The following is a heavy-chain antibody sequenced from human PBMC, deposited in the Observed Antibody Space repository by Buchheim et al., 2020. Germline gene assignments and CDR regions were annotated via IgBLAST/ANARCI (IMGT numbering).Heavy chain of an antibody. CDR1: GFTVSSNY. CDR3: ARLGTDYYDSSGYYTDAFDI. J-gene: IGHJ3*02. Sequence: EVQLVESGGGLVQPGGSLRLSCAASGFTVSSNYMSWVRQAPGKGLEWVSVIYSGGSTYYADSVKGRFTISRDNSKKTLYLQMNSPRAEDTAVYYCARLGTDYYDSSGYYTDAFDIWGQGT. V-gene: IGHV3-66*01. CDR2: IYSGGST. D-gene: IGHD3-22*01.